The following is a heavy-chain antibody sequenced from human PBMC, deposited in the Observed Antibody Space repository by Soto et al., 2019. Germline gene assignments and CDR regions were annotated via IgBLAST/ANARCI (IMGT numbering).Heavy chain of an antibody. D-gene: IGHD3-16*01. CDR1: GGSITSGDYY. V-gene: IGHV4-30-4*01. Sequence: QVQLQESGPGLVKASQTLSITCIVSGGSITSGDYYWSWIRQPPGQGPEWIGYIYSNEYTSYKASLKSRVTISLDTSKNQFSLNLNSVTAADTAVYYCAGGALGYNWFDPWGQGTLVTVSA. CDR2: IYSNEYT. J-gene: IGHJ5*02. CDR3: AGGALGYNWFDP.